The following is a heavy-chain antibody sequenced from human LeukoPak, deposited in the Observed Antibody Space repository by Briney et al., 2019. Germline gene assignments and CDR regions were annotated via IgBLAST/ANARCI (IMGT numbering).Heavy chain of an antibody. D-gene: IGHD3-10*01. V-gene: IGHV3-30*18. CDR1: GCTFSSYG. CDR3: AKDPYPYYHGSGTSCGY. CDR2: ISYDGSNK. Sequence: GGSLRLSCAASGCTFSSYGMHWVRQAPGKGLEWVAVISYDGSNKYYADSVKGRFTISRDNSKKTLYLQMNSLRAEDTAVYYCAKDPYPYYHGSGTSCGYWGQGTLGTASP. J-gene: IGHJ4*02.